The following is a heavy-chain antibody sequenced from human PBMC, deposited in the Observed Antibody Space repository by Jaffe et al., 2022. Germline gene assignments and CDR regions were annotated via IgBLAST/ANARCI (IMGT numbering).Heavy chain of an antibody. Sequence: QVQLQESGPGLVKPSQTLSLTCTVSGGSISSGSYYWSWIRQPAGKGLEWIGRIYTSGSTNYNPSLKSRVTISVDTSKNQFSLKLSSVTAADTAVYYCARGLDYYDSSGYYYVPYWYFDLWGRGTLVTVSS. CDR1: GGSISSGSYY. J-gene: IGHJ2*01. V-gene: IGHV4-61*02. CDR3: ARGLDYYDSSGYYYVPYWYFDL. CDR2: IYTSGST. D-gene: IGHD3-22*01.